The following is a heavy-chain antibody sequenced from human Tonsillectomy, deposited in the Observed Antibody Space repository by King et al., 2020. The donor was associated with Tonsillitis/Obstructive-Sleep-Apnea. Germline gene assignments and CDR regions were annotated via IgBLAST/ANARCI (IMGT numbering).Heavy chain of an antibody. Sequence: VQLVESGGGLVKPGGSLRLSCAASGFTFSSYTMNWVRQAPGKGLEWVSSITSSSSYIYYADSVKGRFTVSRDNAKNSLYLQMNSLRAEDTAVYYCARDNEYSSPYFQHWGQGTLLIVSS. CDR2: ITSSSSYI. CDR1: GFTFSSYT. D-gene: IGHD6-6*01. CDR3: ARDNEYSSPYFQH. V-gene: IGHV3-21*01. J-gene: IGHJ1*01.